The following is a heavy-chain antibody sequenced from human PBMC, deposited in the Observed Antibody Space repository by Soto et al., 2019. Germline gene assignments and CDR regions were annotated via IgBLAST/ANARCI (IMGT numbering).Heavy chain of an antibody. CDR2: ISRNGSSK. Sequence: GGSLRLSCAASGFTFSSYWMSWVRQAPGKGLEWVADISRNGSSKYYADSVKGRFTISRDNSKNTLYLQMNSLRAEDTAVYYCAKEGIAAAGPYYFDYWGQGTLVTVSS. D-gene: IGHD6-13*01. CDR1: GFTFSSYW. CDR3: AKEGIAAAGPYYFDY. J-gene: IGHJ4*02. V-gene: IGHV3-23*01.